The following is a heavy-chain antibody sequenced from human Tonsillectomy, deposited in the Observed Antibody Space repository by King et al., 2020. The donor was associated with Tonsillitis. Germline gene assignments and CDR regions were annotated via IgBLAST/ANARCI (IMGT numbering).Heavy chain of an antibody. CDR2: IYPGDSDT. Sequence: QLVQSGAEVKRPGESLKISCKGSGYNFSRYWIAWVRQMPGKGLEWMGIIYPGDSDTRYSPSFQGQVTISADKSISTAYRQWSSLKAADTAMYYCARGRDSNDYILSYWGQGALLTVSS. CDR1: GYNFSRYW. J-gene: IGHJ4*02. V-gene: IGHV5-51*01. CDR3: ARGRDSNDYILSY. D-gene: IGHD4-11*01.